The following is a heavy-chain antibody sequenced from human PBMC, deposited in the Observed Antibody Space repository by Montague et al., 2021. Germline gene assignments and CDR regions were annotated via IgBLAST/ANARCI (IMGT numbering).Heavy chain of an antibody. CDR2: SGTT. V-gene: IGHV4-39*01. Sequence: SGTTYYNPSLKSRVTISVDTSKNQFSLKLSSVTAADTAVYYCARHVRSLIVRGPDFYYFGQGTLVTVSS. J-gene: IGHJ4*02. CDR3: ARHVRSLIVRGPDFYY. D-gene: IGHD3-10*01.